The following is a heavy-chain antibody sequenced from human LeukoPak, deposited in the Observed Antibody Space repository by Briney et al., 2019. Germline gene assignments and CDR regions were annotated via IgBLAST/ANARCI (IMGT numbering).Heavy chain of an antibody. V-gene: IGHV3-74*01. CDR3: AREYGYNTAHFDY. CDR2: INMDGSIT. Sequence: GGSLRLSCAASGFTFSNYWMHWVRQAPGKGLVWVSRINMDGSITSYADSVKGRFIISRDNAKSTLYLQMISLRAESTAVYYCAREYGYNTAHFDYWGQGTLVTVSS. D-gene: IGHD5-24*01. CDR1: GFTFSNYW. J-gene: IGHJ4*02.